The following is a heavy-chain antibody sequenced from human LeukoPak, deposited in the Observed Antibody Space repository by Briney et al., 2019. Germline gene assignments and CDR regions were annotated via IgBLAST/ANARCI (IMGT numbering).Heavy chain of an antibody. CDR1: GFTFSDYY. D-gene: IGHD5-18*01. J-gene: IGHJ4*02. V-gene: IGHV3-11*04. Sequence: GGSLRLSCAASGFTFSDYYMSWIRQAPGKELDWVSYISSSGSTIYYADSVKGRFTISRDNAKSSLYLQMNSLTAEDTAVYYCARAMYSYGYSGSGDYWGQGTLVTVSS. CDR2: ISSSGSTI. CDR3: ARAMYSYGYSGSGDY.